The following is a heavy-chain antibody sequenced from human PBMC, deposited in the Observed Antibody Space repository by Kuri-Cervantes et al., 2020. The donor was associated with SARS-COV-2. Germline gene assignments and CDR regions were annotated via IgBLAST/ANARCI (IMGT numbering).Heavy chain of an antibody. V-gene: IGHV4-59*01. J-gene: IGHJ4*02. Sequence: SETLSLTCTVSGGSISMYYWSWIRQPAGKGLEWIGYIYYSVSPDYNPPLKSRVTISVDTSKNQFSLKLSSVTAADTAVYYCARITGGSTVYCFDYRGQGTLVTVSS. CDR2: IYYSVSP. D-gene: IGHD5/OR15-5a*01. CDR1: GGSISMYY. CDR3: ARITGGSTVYCFDY.